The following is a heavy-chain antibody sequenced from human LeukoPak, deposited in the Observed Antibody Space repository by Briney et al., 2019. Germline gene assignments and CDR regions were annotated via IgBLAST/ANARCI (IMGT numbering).Heavy chain of an antibody. J-gene: IGHJ4*02. CDR1: GFTFSSYA. CDR3: ARPLYDILNGYYSGDY. D-gene: IGHD3-9*01. CDR2: ISGSGGST. V-gene: IGHV3-23*01. Sequence: GGSLRLSCAASGFTFSSYAMSWVRQAPGKGLEWVSAISGSGGSTYYADSVKGRFTISRDNSKNTLYLQMNSLRAEDTAVYYCARPLYDILNGYYSGDYWGQGTLVTVSS.